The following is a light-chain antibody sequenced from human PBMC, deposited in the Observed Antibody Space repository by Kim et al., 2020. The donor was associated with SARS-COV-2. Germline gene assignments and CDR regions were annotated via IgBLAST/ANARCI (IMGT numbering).Light chain of an antibody. CDR3: QTWGTGIVV. CDR1: KETRLSA. V-gene: IGLV4-69*01. CDR2: VNGDGSH. J-gene: IGLJ2*01. Sequence: ATVKLPCTLNKETRLSASAWHQQQSGKGPRYLMKVNGDGSHNKGDGTPDRFSGSTSGAERYLTISSLQSEDEADYYCQTWGTGIVVFGGGTRLSVL.